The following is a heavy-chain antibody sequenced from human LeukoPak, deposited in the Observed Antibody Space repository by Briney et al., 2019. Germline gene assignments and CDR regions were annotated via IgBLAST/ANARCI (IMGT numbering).Heavy chain of an antibody. D-gene: IGHD3-3*01. CDR3: ARDRDDWSFLIDC. Sequence: VASVKVSCKASGYTFTGYYMHWVRQAPGQGLEWMGWINPNSGGTNYAQKFQGRVTMTRDTSISTAYMELSRLRSDDTAVYYCARDRDDWSFLIDCWGQGTLVTVSS. CDR2: INPNSGGT. V-gene: IGHV1-2*02. J-gene: IGHJ4*02. CDR1: GYTFTGYY.